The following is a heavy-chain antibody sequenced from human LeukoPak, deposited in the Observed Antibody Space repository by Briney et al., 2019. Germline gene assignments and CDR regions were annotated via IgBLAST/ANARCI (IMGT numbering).Heavy chain of an antibody. CDR1: GFTFSSYR. J-gene: IGHJ4*02. V-gene: IGHV3-48*01. Sequence: QPGGSLRLSCAASGFTFSSYRMNWVRQAPGKGLEWVSYISSSSSTIYYADSVKGRFTISRDNSKNTLYLQMNSLRAEDTAVYYCAKVPRGYWGQGTLVTVSS. CDR2: ISSSSSTI. D-gene: IGHD3-10*01. CDR3: AKVPRGY.